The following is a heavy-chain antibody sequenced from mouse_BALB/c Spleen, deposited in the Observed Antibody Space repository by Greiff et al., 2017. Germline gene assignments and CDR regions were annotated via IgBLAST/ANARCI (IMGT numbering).Heavy chain of an antibody. CDR2: ISYSGST. CDR3: ARWGYAMDY. V-gene: IGHV3-2*02. CDR1: GYSITSDYA. Sequence: EVQRVESGPGLVKPSQSLSLTCTVTGYSITSDYAWNWIRQFPGNKLEWMGYISYSGSTSYNPALKSRISITRDTSKNQFFLQLNSVTTEDTATYYCARWGYAMDYWGQGTSVTVSS. J-gene: IGHJ4*01.